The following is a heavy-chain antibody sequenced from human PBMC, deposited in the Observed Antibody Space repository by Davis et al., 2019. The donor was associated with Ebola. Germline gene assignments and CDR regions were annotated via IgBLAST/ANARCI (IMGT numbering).Heavy chain of an antibody. Sequence: GGSLRLSCAGYGFSFGDSAINWVRQAPGKGLEWVGFIRSKSYGGKPAYAASVKGRFTISRDDSKSIAYLQLDNLRTEETAVYYCSRDLKEPRPSYYSGMDAWGLGTTVTVSS. CDR3: SRDLKEPRPSYYSGMDA. D-gene: IGHD4-11*01. J-gene: IGHJ6*01. V-gene: IGHV3-49*04. CDR1: GFSFGDSA. CDR2: IRSKSYGGKP.